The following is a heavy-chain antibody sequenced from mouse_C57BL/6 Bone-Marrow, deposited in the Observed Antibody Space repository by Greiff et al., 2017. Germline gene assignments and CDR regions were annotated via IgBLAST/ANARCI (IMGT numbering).Heavy chain of an antibody. D-gene: IGHD1-1*01. CDR1: GYTFTSYW. Sequence: VQLQQPGAELVKPGASVKLSCKASGYTFTSYWMHWVKQRPGQGLEWIGMIHPNSGSTNYNEKFKSKATLTVDKSSSTAYMQLSSLTSEDSAVYDCARDYGSGCAMDYWGQGTSVTVSS. J-gene: IGHJ4*01. V-gene: IGHV1-64*01. CDR3: ARDYGSGCAMDY. CDR2: IHPNSGST.